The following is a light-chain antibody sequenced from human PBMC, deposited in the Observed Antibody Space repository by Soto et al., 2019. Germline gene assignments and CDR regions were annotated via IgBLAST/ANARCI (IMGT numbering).Light chain of an antibody. J-gene: IGKJ1*01. CDR1: QSVSSSY. Sequence: EIVLTQSPGTLSLSPGERATLSCRASQSVSSSYLGWYQQKPGQAPRLLIYGASSRATGIADRFSGSGSGTDFTLTISRLEPEDFAVYYCQQYGSSPRTFGQGTKVDIK. CDR2: GAS. V-gene: IGKV3-20*01. CDR3: QQYGSSPRT.